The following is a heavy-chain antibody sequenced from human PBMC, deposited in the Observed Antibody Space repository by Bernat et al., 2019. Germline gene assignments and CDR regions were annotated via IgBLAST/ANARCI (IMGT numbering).Heavy chain of an antibody. CDR3: ASFYGSGSYYVDY. Sequence: EVQLVESGGDLVQPGGSLRLSCAVSGFTVSSNYMTWVRQAPGKGLEWVSVIYTSGSTYYADSVKGRFTISRDNSKNTLYLQMNILRGEDTAIYYCASFYGSGSYYVDYWGQGTLVTVSS. CDR2: IYTSGST. CDR1: GFTVSSNY. J-gene: IGHJ4*02. V-gene: IGHV3-66*02. D-gene: IGHD3-10*01.